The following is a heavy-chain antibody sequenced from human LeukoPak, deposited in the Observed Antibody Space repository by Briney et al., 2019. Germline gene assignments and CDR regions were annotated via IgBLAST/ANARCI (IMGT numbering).Heavy chain of an antibody. CDR1: GASISDYY. V-gene: IGHV4-59*08. J-gene: IGHJ4*02. CDR2: IYYSGSS. CDR3: ARHVGGRSLWFGELLHAFDY. Sequence: SETLSLTCSVSGASISDYYWSWIRQPPGKGLEWIGVIYYSGSSNYNPSLHSRVTISVDTSKNQVSLRLTSVTAADTAFYYCARHVGGRSLWFGELLHAFDYWGQGTLVSVSS. D-gene: IGHD3-10*01.